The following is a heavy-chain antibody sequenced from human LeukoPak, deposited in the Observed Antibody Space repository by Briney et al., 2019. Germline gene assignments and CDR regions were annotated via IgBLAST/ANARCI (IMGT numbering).Heavy chain of an antibody. Sequence: SETLSLTCTASGGSLSTYCWTWVRQPAGKGLEWLGRICTSGSTNYNPSLKSRVTMSVDSSKNQFSLILTSVTAADTAIYYCAREGSVNGYPPRLDYWGQGTLVTVSS. CDR1: GGSLSTYC. D-gene: IGHD2-8*01. CDR2: ICTSGST. V-gene: IGHV4-4*07. CDR3: AREGSVNGYPPRLDY. J-gene: IGHJ4*02.